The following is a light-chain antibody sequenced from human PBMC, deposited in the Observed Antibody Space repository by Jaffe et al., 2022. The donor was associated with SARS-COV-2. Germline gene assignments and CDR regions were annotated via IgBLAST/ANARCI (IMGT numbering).Light chain of an antibody. V-gene: IGLV2-14*03. J-gene: IGLJ3*02. CDR3: NSYTSRITLV. CDR2: DVT. Sequence: QSALTQPASVSGSPGQSITISCTGTSSDIGGYNFVSWYQQHPGKVPKLLIYDVTRRPSGVSNRFSGSKSGSTASLTISGLQAEDEADYYCNSYTSRITLVFGGGTKLTVL. CDR1: SSDIGGYNF.